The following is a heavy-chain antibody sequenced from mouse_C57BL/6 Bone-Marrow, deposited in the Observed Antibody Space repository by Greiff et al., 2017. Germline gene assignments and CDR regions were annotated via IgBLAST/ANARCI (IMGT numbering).Heavy chain of an antibody. Sequence: EVQLEESGGGLVKPGGSLKLSCAASGFTFSSYAMSWVRQTPGKRLEWVATISDGGSNTYYPDNVKGRFTISRDNAKNNLYMQMSHLKSEDTAMYYGARGGGDYDKDCFAYWGQGTRVTVSA. CDR1: GFTFSSYA. D-gene: IGHD2-4*01. CDR3: ARGGGDYDKDCFAY. J-gene: IGHJ3*01. CDR2: ISDGGSNT. V-gene: IGHV5-4*01.